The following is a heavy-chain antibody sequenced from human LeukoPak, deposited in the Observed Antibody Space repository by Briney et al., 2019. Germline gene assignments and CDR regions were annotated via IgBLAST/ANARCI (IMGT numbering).Heavy chain of an antibody. CDR2: IYYTGSI. CDR1: GGSISGYY. V-gene: IGHV4-59*01. CDR3: TRRLTGADWFDP. J-gene: IGHJ5*02. D-gene: IGHD1-20*01. Sequence: SETLSLTCTVSGGSISGYYWSWIRQPPGKGLEWIGYIYYTGSINYNPSLKSRVSISVDTSKNQFSLKLSSVTAADTAVYYCTRRLTGADWFDPWGQGTLVTVSS.